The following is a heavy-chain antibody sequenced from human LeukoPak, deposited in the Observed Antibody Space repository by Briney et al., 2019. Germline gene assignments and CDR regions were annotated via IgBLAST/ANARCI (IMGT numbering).Heavy chain of an antibody. J-gene: IGHJ3*02. D-gene: IGHD2-2*01. CDR1: GGSFSGYY. CDR3: AREFCSSTSCYWADAFDI. Sequence: SETLSLTCAVYGGSFSGYYWSWIRQPPGKGLEWIGEINHSGSTNYNPSLKSRVTRSVDTSKNQFSLKLSSVTAADTAVYYCAREFCSSTSCYWADAFDIWGQGTMVTVSS. V-gene: IGHV4-34*01. CDR2: INHSGST.